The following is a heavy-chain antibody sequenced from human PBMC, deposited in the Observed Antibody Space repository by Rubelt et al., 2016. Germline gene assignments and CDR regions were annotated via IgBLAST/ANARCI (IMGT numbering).Heavy chain of an antibody. J-gene: IGHJ4*02. D-gene: IGHD6-13*01. CDR1: GGSISSSSYY. Sequence: QLQLQESGPGLVKPSETLSLTCTVSGGSISSSSYYWGWIRQPPGKGLEWIGEINHSGSTNYNPSLKIRVTISVDTSKNQFSLKLSSVTAADTAVYYCARGGGAAAGTLFDYWGQGTLVTVSS. CDR2: INHSGST. CDR3: ARGGGAAAGTLFDY. V-gene: IGHV4-39*07.